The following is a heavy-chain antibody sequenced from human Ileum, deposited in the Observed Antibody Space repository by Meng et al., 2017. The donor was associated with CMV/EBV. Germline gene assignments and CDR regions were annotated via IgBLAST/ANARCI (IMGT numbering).Heavy chain of an antibody. Sequence: GESLKISCAASGFTFSNYAMTWVRQAPGKGLEWVSTISEIRDASYYGDSVKGRFAISRDNSKNTLYLQMSSLRVEDTAAYYCAKARQCEDWGQGTLVTVSS. CDR1: GFTFSNYA. CDR3: AKARQCED. V-gene: IGHV3-23*01. J-gene: IGHJ4*02. CDR2: ISEIRDAS.